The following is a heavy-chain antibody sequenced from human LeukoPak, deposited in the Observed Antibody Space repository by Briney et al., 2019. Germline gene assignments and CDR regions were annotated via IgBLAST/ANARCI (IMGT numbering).Heavy chain of an antibody. CDR1: GYTFNSYW. CDR2: IYPTDSDT. D-gene: IGHD1-14*01. V-gene: IGHV5-51*01. Sequence: GESLKISCKGSGYTFNSYWIGWVRQTPGKGLEWMGIIYPTDSDTKYSPSFQGQVTISADKSISTAYLQWSSLKTSDSAMYYCARHPNYCRGGTCYSSNYFDYWGQGTLVTVSS. J-gene: IGHJ4*02. CDR3: ARHPNYCRGGTCYSSNYFDY.